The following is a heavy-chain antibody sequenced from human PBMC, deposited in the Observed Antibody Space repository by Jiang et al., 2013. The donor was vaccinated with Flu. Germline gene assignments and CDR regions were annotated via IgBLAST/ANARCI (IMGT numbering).Heavy chain of an antibody. D-gene: IGHD3-16*01. CDR2: VFYSGDA. CDR1: GGYINSYY. CDR3: ARHIWGSISLPGFDP. J-gene: IGHJ5*02. V-gene: IGHV4-59*08. Sequence: LLKPSETLSLTCTVSGGYINSYYWSWIRQPPGKGLEWIGYVFYSGDANYSPSLKSRVTMSVDTSKNQVSLSLRSVTAADTAVYYCARHIWGSISLPGFDPWGQGTMVTVSS.